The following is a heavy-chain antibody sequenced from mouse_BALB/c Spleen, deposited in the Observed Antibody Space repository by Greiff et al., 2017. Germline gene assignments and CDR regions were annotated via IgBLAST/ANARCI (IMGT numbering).Heavy chain of an antibody. D-gene: IGHD2-3*01. Sequence: EAKVVESGGGLVKPGGSLKLSCAASGFTFSSYAMSWVRQSPEKRLEWVAEISSGGSYTYYPDTVTGRFTISRDNAKNTLYLEMSSLRSEDTAMYYCARLGYDGYYEDAMDYWGQGTSVTVSS. J-gene: IGHJ4*01. CDR3: ARLGYDGYYEDAMDY. CDR2: ISSGGSYT. V-gene: IGHV5-9-4*01. CDR1: GFTFSSYA.